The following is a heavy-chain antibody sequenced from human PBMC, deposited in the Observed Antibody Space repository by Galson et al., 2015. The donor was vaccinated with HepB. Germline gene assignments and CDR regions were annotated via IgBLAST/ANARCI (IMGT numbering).Heavy chain of an antibody. CDR2: ISSSGSTI. CDR1: EFTFSDYY. D-gene: IGHD3-22*01. CDR3: VGSSGYYHAEYYFDY. J-gene: IGHJ4*02. Sequence: SLRLSCAASEFTFSDYYMSWIRQAPGKGLEWVSYISSSGSTIYYADSVKGRFTISRDNARNSLYLQMNSLRAEDTAVYYCVGSSGYYHAEYYFDYWGQGTLVTVSS. V-gene: IGHV3-11*01.